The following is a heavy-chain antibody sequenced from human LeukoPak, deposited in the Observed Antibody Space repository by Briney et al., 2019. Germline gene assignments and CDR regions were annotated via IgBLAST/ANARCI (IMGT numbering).Heavy chain of an antibody. V-gene: IGHV4-34*01. CDR3: ASSDYDFWSGYYTRYYYYYMDV. J-gene: IGHJ6*03. Sequence: PSKTLSLTCAVYGGSFSGYYWSWIRQPPGKGLEWIGEINHSGSTNYNPSLKSRVTISVDTSKNQFSLKLSSVTAADTAVYYCASSDYDFWSGYYTRYYYYYMDVWGKGTTVTVSS. CDR2: INHSGST. CDR1: GGSFSGYY. D-gene: IGHD3-3*01.